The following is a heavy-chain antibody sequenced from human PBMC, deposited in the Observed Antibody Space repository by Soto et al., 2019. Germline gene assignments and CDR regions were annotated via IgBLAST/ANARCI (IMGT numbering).Heavy chain of an antibody. Sequence: QVQLQESGPGPVKPSGTLSLTCGVSGGSISSGNWWNWVRQAPGKGLEWIGETYHTGKINYNPSLKSRVTISVDKSKNKFPLTLTSVTAADTAIYYCASGYYGSGCFDYWGPGSLVTVSS. CDR2: TYHTGKI. CDR3: ASGYYGSGCFDY. D-gene: IGHD3-10*01. CDR1: GGSISSGNW. V-gene: IGHV4-4*02. J-gene: IGHJ4*02.